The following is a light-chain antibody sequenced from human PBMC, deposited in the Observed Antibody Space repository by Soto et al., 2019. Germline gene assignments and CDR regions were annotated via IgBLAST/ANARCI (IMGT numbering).Light chain of an antibody. CDR2: EDS. J-gene: IGLJ1*01. CDR1: SSDIGSYDV. Sequence: QSVLTQPPSVSGAPGQTVTISCTGSSSDIGSYDVVSWYQQHPGKAPKLLIYEDSNRPSGVSDRFSGSKSDTAASLTISGLQAADEADYFCSSYSSSTGRDVFGSGTKVTVL. CDR3: SSYSSSTGRDV. V-gene: IGLV2-14*02.